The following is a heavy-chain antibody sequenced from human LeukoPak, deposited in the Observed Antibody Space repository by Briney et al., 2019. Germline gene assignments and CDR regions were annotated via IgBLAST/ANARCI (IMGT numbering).Heavy chain of an antibody. V-gene: IGHV4-39*02. Sequence: SETLSLTCNVSNGSISGSGHYWAWIRQPPGKGLEWIGSIYYSGSTYYNPSVKSRVTISVDTSKNHFSLHLSSVTAADTAVYYCATLSSYYSCFGYWGQGTLVTVSS. CDR3: ATLSSYYSCFGY. CDR2: IYYSGST. D-gene: IGHD3-22*01. J-gene: IGHJ4*02. CDR1: NGSISGSGHY.